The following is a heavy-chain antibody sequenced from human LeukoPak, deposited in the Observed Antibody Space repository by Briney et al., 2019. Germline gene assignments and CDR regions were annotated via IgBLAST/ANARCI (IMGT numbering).Heavy chain of an antibody. CDR1: GSTFSSYW. CDR2: IKQDGSEK. D-gene: IGHD1-26*01. V-gene: IGHV3-7*01. CDR3: ARVRVGAFDY. J-gene: IGHJ4*02. Sequence: GGSLRLSCAASGSTFSSYWMSWVRQAPGKGLEWVANIKQDGSEKYYVDSVKGRFTISRDNAKNSLYLQMNSLRAEDTAVYYCARVRVGAFDYWGQGTLVTVSS.